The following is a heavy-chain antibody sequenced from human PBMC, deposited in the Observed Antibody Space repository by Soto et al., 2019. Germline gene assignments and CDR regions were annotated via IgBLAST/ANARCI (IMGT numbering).Heavy chain of an antibody. V-gene: IGHV4-31*03. CDR1: GGPSRTGGYY. CDR2: IYYNGNT. D-gene: IGHD3-10*01. J-gene: IGHJ3*02. Sequence: QVQLQESGPGLVKPSQTLSLNCSVSGGPSRTGGYYWSWIRQHPGEGLEWVGYIYYNGNTYYNPSLKSRVSISRDSSTNQLSLKLTSVTVADTAVYYCARGFGTGRLARGFDMWGQGTLVTVTS. CDR3: ARGFGTGRLARGFDM.